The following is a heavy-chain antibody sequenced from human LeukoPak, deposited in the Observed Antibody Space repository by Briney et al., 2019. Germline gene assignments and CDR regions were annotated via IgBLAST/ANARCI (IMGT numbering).Heavy chain of an antibody. V-gene: IGHV3-23*01. CDR2: IGGGGDGA. Sequence: SGGSLRLSCAASGFTFSHYAMRWVRQAPGKGLEWLSEIGGGGDGAYHADSVKGRFTVSRDNAKNSLYLQMNSLRAEDTAVYYCASQGDSYLMGYWGQGTLVTVSS. CDR3: ASQGDSYLMGY. D-gene: IGHD4-4*01. J-gene: IGHJ4*02. CDR1: GFTFSHYA.